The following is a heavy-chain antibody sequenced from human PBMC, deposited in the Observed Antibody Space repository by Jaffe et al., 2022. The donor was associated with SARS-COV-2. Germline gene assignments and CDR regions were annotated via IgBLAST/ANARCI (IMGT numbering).Heavy chain of an antibody. CDR1: GDSISGSGYY. CDR2: AYYSGST. J-gene: IGHJ4*02. CDR3: ARHAILSKVVDY. D-gene: IGHD2-15*01. V-gene: IGHV4-39*01. Sequence: QVHLQESGPGLVKPSETLSLTCTVSGDSISGSGYYWGWIRQPPGKGLEWIGNAYYSGSTFYKMSLQSRVTISVETSRNQFSLNLSSVTAADTAVYYCARHAILSKVVDYWGQGTLVTVSS.